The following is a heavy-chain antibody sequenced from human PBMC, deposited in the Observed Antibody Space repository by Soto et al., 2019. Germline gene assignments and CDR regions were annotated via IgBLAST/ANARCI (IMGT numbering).Heavy chain of an antibody. J-gene: IGHJ5*02. Sequence: PSXTLALTCVVSGGPINSNKWWSWVRKSPGKGLEWIGEIYHSGSTNYNPSLKSRVTISVDKSKNQFSLKLSSVTAADTAVYYCATKGFDYDEQRFDPWGQGTLVTVSS. V-gene: IGHV4-4*02. CDR2: IYHSGST. CDR3: ATKGFDYDEQRFDP. CDR1: GGPINSNKW. D-gene: IGHD4-17*01.